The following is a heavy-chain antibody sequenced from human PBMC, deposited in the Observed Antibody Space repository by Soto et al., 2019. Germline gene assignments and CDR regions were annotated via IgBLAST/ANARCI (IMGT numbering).Heavy chain of an antibody. Sequence: QVQLVPSGAEVKKPGSSVKVSCKASGGTLLSYTISWVRQAPGQGLEWMGGVIPIFGIANYAQKFQGRVTIPADESTGVAYMELSSLRAEDTAVYYCAGGDGETAMENVWCQGTTVTVSS. D-gene: IGHD5-18*01. V-gene: IGHV1-69*01. CDR2: VIPIFGIA. J-gene: IGHJ6*02. CDR1: GGTLLSYT. CDR3: AGGDGETAMENV.